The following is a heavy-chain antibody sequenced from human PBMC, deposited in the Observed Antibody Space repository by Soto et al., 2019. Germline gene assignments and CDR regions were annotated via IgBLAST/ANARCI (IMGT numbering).Heavy chain of an antibody. CDR2: ISYDGSNK. V-gene: IGHV3-30*18. CDR3: AKDQSSGWLRSYYHYGMDV. Sequence: GGSLRLSCAASGFTFSSYGMHWVRQAPGKGLEWVAVISYDGSNKYYADSVKGRFTISRDNSKNTLYLQMNSLRAEDTAVYYCAKDQSSGWLRSYYHYGMDVWGQGTTVTVSS. J-gene: IGHJ6*02. D-gene: IGHD6-19*01. CDR1: GFTFSSYG.